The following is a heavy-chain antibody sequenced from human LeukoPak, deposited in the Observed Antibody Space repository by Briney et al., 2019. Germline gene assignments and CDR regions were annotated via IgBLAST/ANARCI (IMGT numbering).Heavy chain of an antibody. CDR2: ISGSGDNI. CDR3: AKSDCSYISCYVLDY. D-gene: IGHD2-2*01. CDR1: GFTFSSYA. V-gene: IGHV3-23*01. J-gene: IGHJ4*02. Sequence: GGSLRLSCAASGFTFSSYAMSWVRQAPGKGLEWVSAISGSGDNIYYADSVKGRFTISRDSSKKTLYLQMNILRAEDTAVFYCAKSDCSYISCYVLDYWGQGTQVTVSS.